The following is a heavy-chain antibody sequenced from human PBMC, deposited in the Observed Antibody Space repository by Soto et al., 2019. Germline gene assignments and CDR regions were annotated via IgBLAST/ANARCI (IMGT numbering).Heavy chain of an antibody. D-gene: IGHD5-12*01. CDR2: ISYDGSNK. J-gene: IGHJ4*02. V-gene: IGHV3-30*18. CDR1: GFTFSSYG. Sequence: GGSLRLSCAASGFTFSSYGMHWVRQAPGKGLEWVAVISYDGSNKYYADSVKGRFTISRDNSKNTLYLQMNSLRAEDTAVYYCAKDRGGYTKDFDYWGQGTLVTVSS. CDR3: AKDRGGYTKDFDY.